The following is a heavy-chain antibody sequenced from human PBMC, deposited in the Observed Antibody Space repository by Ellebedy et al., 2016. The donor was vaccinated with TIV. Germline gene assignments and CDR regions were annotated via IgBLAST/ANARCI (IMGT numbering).Heavy chain of an antibody. Sequence: ASVKVSCXPSGYTFTSYHMHWVRQAPGQGLEWMGIINPSGGSTRHAQKFQGRVTMTRDTSTSTVYMELSSLRSEDTAVYYCARNGIRCSSTSCYVADDAFDIWGQGTMVTVSS. CDR2: INPSGGST. V-gene: IGHV1-46*01. CDR1: GYTFTSYH. CDR3: ARNGIRCSSTSCYVADDAFDI. J-gene: IGHJ3*02. D-gene: IGHD2-2*01.